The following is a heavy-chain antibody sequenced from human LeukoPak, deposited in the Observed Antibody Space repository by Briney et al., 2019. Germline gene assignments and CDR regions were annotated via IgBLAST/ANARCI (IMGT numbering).Heavy chain of an antibody. CDR3: AKDAQGLVRGGIYFDF. D-gene: IGHD6-19*01. J-gene: IGHJ4*02. CDR1: GFTFSSYG. Sequence: PGGSLRLSCAASGFTFSSYGMHWVRQAPGKGPEWVSSMSGSGSSTDYADSVKGRFTISRDNSKNTLYLQMNSLRAEDTALYYCAKDAQGLVRGGIYFDFWGQGSLVTVSS. V-gene: IGHV3-23*01. CDR2: MSGSGSST.